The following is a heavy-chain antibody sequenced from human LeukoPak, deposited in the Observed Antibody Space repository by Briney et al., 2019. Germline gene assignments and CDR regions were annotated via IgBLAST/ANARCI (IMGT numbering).Heavy chain of an antibody. J-gene: IGHJ3*02. CDR1: GFTVSSNY. Sequence: GESLKISCAASGFTVSSNYMSWVRQAPGKGLEWVSVIYSGGSTYYADSVKGRFTISRDNSKNTLYLQMNSLRAEDTAVYYCASQKAWAFDIWGQGTMVTVSS. V-gene: IGHV3-66*02. CDR3: ASQKAWAFDI. CDR2: IYSGGST.